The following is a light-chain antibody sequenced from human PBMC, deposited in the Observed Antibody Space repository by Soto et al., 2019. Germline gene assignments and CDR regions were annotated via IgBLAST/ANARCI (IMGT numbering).Light chain of an antibody. J-gene: IGKJ5*01. CDR3: QQANSFPIT. Sequence: IQMTHSKYLGYASVGDRVPISCRASQGITSWLAWYQQKPGKAPKLLIYAASTLQGGVPSRFSGSGSGTEFTLTISSLQPEDFATYYCQQANSFPITFGQGTRLEIK. CDR1: QGITSW. V-gene: IGKV1-12*01. CDR2: AAS.